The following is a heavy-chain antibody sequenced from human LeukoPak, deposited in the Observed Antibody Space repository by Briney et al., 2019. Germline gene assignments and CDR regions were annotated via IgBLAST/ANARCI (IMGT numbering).Heavy chain of an antibody. V-gene: IGHV3-15*01. CDR1: GFTFSNAW. Sequence: GGSLRLSCAASGFTFSNAWMSWVRQAPGKGLEWVGRIKSKTDGGTTDYAAPVKGRFTILRDDSKNTLYLQMNSLKTEDTAVYYCTTLIYDPSNFDYWGQGTLVTVSS. CDR3: TTLIYDPSNFDY. J-gene: IGHJ4*02. CDR2: IKSKTDGGTT. D-gene: IGHD2/OR15-2a*01.